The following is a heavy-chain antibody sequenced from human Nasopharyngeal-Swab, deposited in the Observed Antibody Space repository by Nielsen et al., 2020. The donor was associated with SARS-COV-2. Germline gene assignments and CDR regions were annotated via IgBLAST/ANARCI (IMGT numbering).Heavy chain of an antibody. Sequence: LRLSCTISGGSISSGDYYWSWIRQPPGKGLEWIGYIYYSGSTYYNPSLKSRVTISVDTSKNQFSLKLSSVTAADTAVYYCARGSTYYYDSTLSEIDYWGQGTLVTVSS. D-gene: IGHD3-22*01. V-gene: IGHV4-30-4*01. J-gene: IGHJ4*02. CDR2: IYYSGST. CDR3: ARGSTYYYDSTLSEIDY. CDR1: GGSISSGDYY.